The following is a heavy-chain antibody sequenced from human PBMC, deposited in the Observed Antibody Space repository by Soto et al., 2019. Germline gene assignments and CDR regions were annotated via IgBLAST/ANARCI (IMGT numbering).Heavy chain of an antibody. CDR1: GGSITTNGHY. J-gene: IGHJ4*02. CDR3: AREQWGFDS. Sequence: QVQLQESGPELVKPSQTLSLTCSVSGGSITTNGHYWTWIRQHPGQGLEWIAYIYYTGNSYLNPSFMSRLLISVDTSKTQFSLELRSVPAADKTVYYCAREQWGFDSWGQGTLVTVSS. D-gene: IGHD6-19*01. CDR2: IYYTGNS. V-gene: IGHV4-31*03.